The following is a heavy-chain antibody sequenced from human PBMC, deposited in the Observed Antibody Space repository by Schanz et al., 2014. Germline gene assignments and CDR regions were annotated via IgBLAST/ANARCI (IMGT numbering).Heavy chain of an antibody. J-gene: IGHJ3*02. D-gene: IGHD7-27*01. CDR1: GFTFSTYA. CDR2: ISYDGINK. Sequence: VQLVESGGGLVQPGGSLRLSCAASGFTFSTYALHWVRQAPGKGLEWVAVISYDGINKYYADSVKGRFTISRGNSKNSLYLEMTSLRGEDTAVYYCARENLNWEAFDIWGQGTVVTVSS. V-gene: IGHV3-30*04. CDR3: ARENLNWEAFDI.